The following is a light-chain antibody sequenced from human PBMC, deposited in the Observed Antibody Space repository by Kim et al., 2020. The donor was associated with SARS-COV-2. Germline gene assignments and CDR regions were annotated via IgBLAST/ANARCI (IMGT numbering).Light chain of an antibody. V-gene: IGLV3-21*04. CDR3: QVWDSSSDHVV. J-gene: IGLJ2*01. CDR2: YDS. Sequence: SYELTQPPSVSVAPGKTARITCGGNNIGSKSVHWYQQKPGQAPVLVIYYDSDRPSGIPERFSGSNSGNTATLTISRVEAGDEAAYYCQVWDSSSDHVVFGGGTQLTVL. CDR1: NIGSKS.